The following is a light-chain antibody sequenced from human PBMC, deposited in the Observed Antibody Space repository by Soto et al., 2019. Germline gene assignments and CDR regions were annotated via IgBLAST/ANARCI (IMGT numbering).Light chain of an antibody. CDR3: QQRSNWPPIT. CDR1: QSVSSY. Sequence: EIVLTQSPATLSLSPGERATLSCRPSQSVSSYLAWYQQKPGQAPRLLIYGASNRATGIPDRFSGSGSGTDFTLTISRLEPEDFAVYYCQQRSNWPPITFGQGTRLEIK. CDR2: GAS. J-gene: IGKJ5*01. V-gene: IGKV3-11*01.